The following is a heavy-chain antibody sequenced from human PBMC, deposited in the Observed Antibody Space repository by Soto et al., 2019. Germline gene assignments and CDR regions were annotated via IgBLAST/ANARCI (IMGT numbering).Heavy chain of an antibody. Sequence: EVQLVESGGGLVQPGGSLRLSCVASGFTFSTYSMNWVRQAPGKGLEWISFIGSSSSTIYYADSVKGRFTISRDNAKNSLYLQMNSRRAEDTAVYYCARDSPGAPFFDPWGQGTLVTVSS. J-gene: IGHJ5*02. CDR2: IGSSSSTI. CDR3: ARDSPGAPFFDP. V-gene: IGHV3-48*01. D-gene: IGHD3-10*01. CDR1: GFTFSTYS.